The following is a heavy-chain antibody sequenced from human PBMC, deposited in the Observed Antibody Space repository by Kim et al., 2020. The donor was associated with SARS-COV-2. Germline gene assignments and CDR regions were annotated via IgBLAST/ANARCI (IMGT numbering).Heavy chain of an antibody. J-gene: IGHJ4*02. V-gene: IGHV3-48*03. CDR2: ISSSGSTI. CDR3: AREQAVAGKGFDY. CDR1: GFTFSSYE. D-gene: IGHD6-19*01. Sequence: GGSLRLSCAASGFTFSSYEMNWVRQAPGKGLEWVSYISSSGSTIYYADSVKGRFTISRDNAKNSLYLQMNSLRAEDTAVYYCAREQAVAGKGFDYWGQGTLVTVSS.